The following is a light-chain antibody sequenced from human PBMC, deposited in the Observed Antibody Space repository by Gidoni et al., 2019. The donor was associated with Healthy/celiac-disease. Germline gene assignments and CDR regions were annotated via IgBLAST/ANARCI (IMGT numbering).Light chain of an antibody. Sequence: EIVLTQSPATLSLSPGESATLSCGASQRVSSSYLAWYQQKPGLAPRLLIDDASSRATGIPDRFSGSGSGTDYTLTISRLEPEDFAVYYCQQYGSSPYTFGQGTKLEIK. CDR1: QRVSSSY. CDR2: DAS. CDR3: QQYGSSPYT. V-gene: IGKV3D-20*01. J-gene: IGKJ2*01.